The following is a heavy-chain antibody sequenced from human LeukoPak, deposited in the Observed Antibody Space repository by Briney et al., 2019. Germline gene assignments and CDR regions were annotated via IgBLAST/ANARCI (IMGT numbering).Heavy chain of an antibody. CDR1: GFTFSSYS. J-gene: IGHJ4*02. V-gene: IGHV3-23*01. D-gene: IGHD5-12*01. CDR3: AKGYSGYDSFDY. Sequence: PGGSLRLSCAASGFTFSSYSMSWVRQAPGKGLEWVSAISGSGGRTYYADTVKGGFTISRDNSKNTLYLQMNSLRAEDTAVYYCAKGYSGYDSFDYWGQGTLVTVSS. CDR2: ISGSGGRT.